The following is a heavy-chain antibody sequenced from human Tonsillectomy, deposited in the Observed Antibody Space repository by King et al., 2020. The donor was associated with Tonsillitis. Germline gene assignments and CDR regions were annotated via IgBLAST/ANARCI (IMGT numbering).Heavy chain of an antibody. V-gene: IGHV4-59*01. CDR1: GGSISSYY. D-gene: IGHD2-21*01. CDR3: ARGQTPYCGGDCSLDY. J-gene: IGHJ4*02. Sequence: VQLQESGPGLVKPSETLSLTCTVSGGSISSYYWSWIRQPPGKGLEWIGYIYYSGSTNYNPSLKSRVTISVDTSKNQFSLKLSSVTAADTAVYYCARGQTPYCGGDCSLDYWGQGTLVTVSS. CDR2: IYYSGST.